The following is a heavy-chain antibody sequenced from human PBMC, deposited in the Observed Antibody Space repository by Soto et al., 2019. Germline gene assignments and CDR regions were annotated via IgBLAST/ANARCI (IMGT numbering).Heavy chain of an antibody. J-gene: IGHJ4*02. D-gene: IGHD5-12*01. CDR3: AKDSRGFRGYPAY. CDR1: GFTSSNYG. Sequence: GGSLRLSCAASGFTSSNYGIHCFLHAPGKGLEWVAIISDDGSSKYYADSVKGRFTISRDNSKNTVYLQMNSLRAEDTALYYCAKDSRGFRGYPAYWGQGTLVTVSS. V-gene: IGHV3-30*18. CDR2: ISDDGSSK.